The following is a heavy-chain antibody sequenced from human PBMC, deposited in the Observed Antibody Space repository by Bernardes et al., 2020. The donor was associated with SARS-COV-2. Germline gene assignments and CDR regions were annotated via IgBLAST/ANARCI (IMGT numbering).Heavy chain of an antibody. V-gene: IGHV4-30-4*01. CDR3: VRQLFPRWFDP. CDR1: VGSINSGDYY. J-gene: IGHJ5*02. D-gene: IGHD2-15*01. Sequence: PQTLSLTCTVTVGSINSGDYYWTWIRQPPGKGLEWVGYMHNSRDTHYNPSLKSRLALPGDASKNQFSLTLSSVTAADTALYFCVRQLFPRWFDPWGQGTLVTVSS. CDR2: MHNSRDT.